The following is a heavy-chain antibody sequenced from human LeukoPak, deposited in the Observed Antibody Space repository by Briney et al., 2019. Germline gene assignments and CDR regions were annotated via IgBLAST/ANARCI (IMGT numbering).Heavy chain of an antibody. CDR1: EFTFNNNG. V-gene: IGHV3-30*02. J-gene: IGHJ3*02. CDR2: IRYDGIYK. Sequence: TGGSLRLSCAASEFTFNNNGMHWVRQAPGKGLEWVAFIRYDGIYKYYADSVKGRFTIFRDKSKTTLFLQMDSLRAEDTAVYYCARGGSYLSAFDIWGQGTMVTVSS. D-gene: IGHD1-26*01. CDR3: ARGGSYLSAFDI.